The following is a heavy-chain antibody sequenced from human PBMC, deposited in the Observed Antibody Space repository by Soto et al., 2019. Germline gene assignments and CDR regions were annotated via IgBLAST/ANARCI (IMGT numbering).Heavy chain of an antibody. Sequence: QVQLVQSGAEVKKPGASVKVSCKASGYTFTSYFMHWVRQAPGQGLEWMGIINTGVGTATYAQKFRGRVTMTRDTSTSTVYMELSSLRSEDTAVYYCARRITVTTGTISDYWGQGTLVTVSS. J-gene: IGHJ4*02. CDR3: ARRITVTTGTISDY. CDR2: INTGVGTA. D-gene: IGHD4-17*01. V-gene: IGHV1-46*03. CDR1: GYTFTSYF.